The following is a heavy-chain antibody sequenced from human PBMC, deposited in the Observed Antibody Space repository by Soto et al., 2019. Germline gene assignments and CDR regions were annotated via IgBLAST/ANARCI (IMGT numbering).Heavy chain of an antibody. J-gene: IGHJ3*02. CDR2: IYYSGAT. CDR1: GGSISSHY. D-gene: IGHD2-15*01. Sequence: SSETLSLTCTVSGGSISSHYWSWIRQPPGKGLEWIGYIYYSGATNYNPSLKSRVTISVDTSKNQFSLKLSSVTAADTAVYYCARLLGYCSGGSCYSDAFDIWGQGTMVTVSS. CDR3: ARLLGYCSGGSCYSDAFDI. V-gene: IGHV4-59*08.